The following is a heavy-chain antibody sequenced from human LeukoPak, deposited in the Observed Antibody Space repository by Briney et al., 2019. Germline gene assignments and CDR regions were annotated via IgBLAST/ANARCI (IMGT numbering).Heavy chain of an antibody. CDR2: ISDDGSNR. CDR3: AKDCRCSIWYPHFDC. J-gene: IGHJ4*02. CDR1: RFTFSSYG. V-gene: IGHV3-30*18. D-gene: IGHD6-13*01. Sequence: GRSLRLSCPASRFTFSSYGMHWLRQAPGKGLEGAAVISDDGSNRYYADSVNARFTISRDNSKNTLYLQMNSLRAEDTGVYYCAKDCRCSIWYPHFDCWGRGTLVSDSS.